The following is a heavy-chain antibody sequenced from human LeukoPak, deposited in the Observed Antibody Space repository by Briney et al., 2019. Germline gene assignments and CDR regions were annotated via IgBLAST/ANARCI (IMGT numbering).Heavy chain of an antibody. Sequence: GESLKISCKGSTSYWIGWVRQMPGKGLECVGFIYPGDSDTRYSPSFQGQVTISADKSISTAYLQWSSLKASDTAMYYCARQDGPLLAAPLKNAFDIWGQGTMVIVSS. CDR1: TSYW. V-gene: IGHV5-51*01. J-gene: IGHJ3*02. D-gene: IGHD3-3*02. CDR2: IYPGDSDT. CDR3: ARQDGPLLAAPLKNAFDI.